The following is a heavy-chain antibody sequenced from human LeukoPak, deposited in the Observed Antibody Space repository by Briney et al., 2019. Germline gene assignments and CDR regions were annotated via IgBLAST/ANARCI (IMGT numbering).Heavy chain of an antibody. D-gene: IGHD6-19*01. CDR3: ARDLAVAGNWFDP. Sequence: SQTLSLTCAISGDSFSSNSAAWHWIRQSPSRGLERLGRTYYRSKWYNDYAVSVKSRITINPDTSKNQFSLQLNSVTPEDTAVYYCARDLAVAGNWFDPWGQGTLVTVSS. CDR1: GDSFSSNSAA. V-gene: IGHV6-1*01. J-gene: IGHJ5*02. CDR2: TYYRSKWYN.